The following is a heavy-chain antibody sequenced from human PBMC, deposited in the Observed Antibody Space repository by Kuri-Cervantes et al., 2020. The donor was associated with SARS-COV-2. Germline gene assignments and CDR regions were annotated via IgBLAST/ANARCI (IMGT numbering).Heavy chain of an antibody. D-gene: IGHD7-27*01. Sequence: SETLSLTCTVSGGSISSYYWSWIRQPPGKGLEWIGYIYYSGSTNYNPSLKSRVTISVDTSKNQFSLKLGSVTAADTAVYYCARGDSLLDWGSDYYYYMDVWGKGTTVTVSS. CDR2: IYYSGST. CDR1: GGSISSYY. V-gene: IGHV4-59*01. CDR3: ARGDSLLDWGSDYYYYMDV. J-gene: IGHJ6*03.